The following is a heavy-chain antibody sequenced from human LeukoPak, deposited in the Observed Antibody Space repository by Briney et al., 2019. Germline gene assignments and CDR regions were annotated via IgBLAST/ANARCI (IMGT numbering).Heavy chain of an antibody. CDR3: AREKTVVVITRGGFDY. Sequence: SETLSLTCAVYGGSFSGYYWSWIRQPPGKGLEWIGEINHSGSTNYNPSLKSRVTISVDTSKNQFSLKLSSVTAADTAVYYCAREKTVVVITRGGFDYWGQGTLVTVSS. CDR1: GGSFSGYY. J-gene: IGHJ4*02. CDR2: INHSGST. V-gene: IGHV4-34*01. D-gene: IGHD3-22*01.